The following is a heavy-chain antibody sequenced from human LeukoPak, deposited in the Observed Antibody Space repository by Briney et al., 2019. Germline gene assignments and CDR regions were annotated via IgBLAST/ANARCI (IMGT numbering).Heavy chain of an antibody. D-gene: IGHD3-10*01. CDR1: GYSFTSYW. J-gene: IGHJ4*02. CDR2: IYPADSDT. V-gene: IGHV5-51*01. Sequence: GESLKISCKGSGYSFTSYWIGWVRQMPGKGLEWMGIIYPADSDTTYSPSFQGQVSFSADKSTSTAYLQWSSLKASDTAMYYCARRLSYYGYIDYWGQGTLVTVSS. CDR3: ARRLSYYGYIDY.